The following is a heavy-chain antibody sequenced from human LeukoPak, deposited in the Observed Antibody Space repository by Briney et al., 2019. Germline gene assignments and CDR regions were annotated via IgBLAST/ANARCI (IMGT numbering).Heavy chain of an antibody. CDR1: GYTFTNYW. CDR2: IYPGDSDT. V-gene: IGHV5-51*01. Sequence: GESPKISCKGSGYTFTNYWIGWVRQMPGKGLEYMGIIYPGDSDTRYSPSFQGQVTISVDKSITTAYLQWSSLKASDTAMYYCARRPLRSSGYYFDYWGRGTLVTVSS. CDR3: ARRPLRSSGYYFDY. D-gene: IGHD3-22*01. J-gene: IGHJ4*02.